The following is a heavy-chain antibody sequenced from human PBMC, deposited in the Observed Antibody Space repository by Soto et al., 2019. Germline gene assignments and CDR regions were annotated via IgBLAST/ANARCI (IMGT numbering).Heavy chain of an antibody. CDR2: IYPGDSDT. D-gene: IGHD3-16*01. CDR1: GYSFTSYW. Sequence: GESLKISCKGSGYSFTSYWIGWVRQMPGKGLEWMGIIYPGDSDTRYSPSFQGQVTISADKSISTAYLQWSSLKASDTAMYYCAKGDYDTVVSPYYYGMDVWGQGTTVTVSS. V-gene: IGHV5-51*01. CDR3: AKGDYDTVVSPYYYGMDV. J-gene: IGHJ6*02.